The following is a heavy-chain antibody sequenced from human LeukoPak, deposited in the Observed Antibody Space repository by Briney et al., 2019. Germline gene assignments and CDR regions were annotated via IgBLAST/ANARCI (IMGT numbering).Heavy chain of an antibody. J-gene: IGHJ5*02. Sequence: SVKVSCKASGGTFSSYAISWVRQAPGQGLEWMGRIIPILGIANYAQKFQGRVTITTDESTSTAYMELSSLRSEDTAVYYCARVLFDLAAAGRGFDPWGQGTLVTVSS. CDR2: IIPILGIA. CDR3: ARVLFDLAAAGRGFDP. D-gene: IGHD6-13*01. CDR1: GGTFSSYA. V-gene: IGHV1-69*04.